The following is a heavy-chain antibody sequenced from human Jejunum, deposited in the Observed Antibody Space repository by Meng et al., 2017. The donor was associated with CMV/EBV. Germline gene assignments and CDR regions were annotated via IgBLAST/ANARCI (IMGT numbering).Heavy chain of an antibody. J-gene: IGHJ3*01. CDR1: GFTFSAFT. D-gene: IGHD2-2*01. CDR3: AKGVSSTSPYRAYDV. V-gene: IGHV3-23*01. Sequence: GFTFSAFTMGWVRQAPGKGLEWVSTLDYTGGGIKYADSVKGRFIISRDTSKNTLFLQMNSLMADDTAIYYCAKGVSSTSPYRAYDVLGQGTMVTVSS. CDR2: LDYTGGGI.